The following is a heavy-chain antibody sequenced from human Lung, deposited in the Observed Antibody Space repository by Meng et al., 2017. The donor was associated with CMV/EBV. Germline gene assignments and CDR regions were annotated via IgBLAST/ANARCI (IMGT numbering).Heavy chain of an antibody. V-gene: IGHV3-30*02. D-gene: IGHD1-7*01. CDR3: AKEGGNSASPVYFYFGMDV. Sequence: GGSXRLXCAASGFRFSSRGMHWVRQAPVKGLEWVAFIGYDGTNDKIKNSVKGRFTISRDNSKNTLYLQMDRLTPEDTAVYYCAKEGGNSASPVYFYFGMDVXGQGTTVTVSS. CDR2: IGYDGTND. J-gene: IGHJ6*02. CDR1: GFRFSSRG.